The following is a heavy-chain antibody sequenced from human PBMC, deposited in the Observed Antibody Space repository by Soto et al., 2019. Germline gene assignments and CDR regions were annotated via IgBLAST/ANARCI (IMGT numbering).Heavy chain of an antibody. CDR1: GGSISSYY. CDR2: IYTGGST. J-gene: IGHJ4*02. Sequence: ATLSLTCTVSGGSISSYYWSWIRQPAGMGLEWIGRIYTGGSTNYSPSLKSRVTMSVDTSKNQFSLRLTSVTAADTAVYYCARASVGPPGGGSWTMPFDIWGRGTLVTVSS. CDR3: ARASVGPPGGGSWTMPFDI. D-gene: IGHD2-15*01. V-gene: IGHV4-4*07.